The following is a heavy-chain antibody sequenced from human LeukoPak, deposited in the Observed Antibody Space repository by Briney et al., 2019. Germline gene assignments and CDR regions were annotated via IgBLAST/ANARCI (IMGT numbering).Heavy chain of an antibody. V-gene: IGHV3-23*01. Sequence: GGSLRLSRAASGFTFSSYAMSWVRQVPGKGLEWVSVITGSGDRPYYADSVKGRFTVSRDNSKNTLYLQINSLKTEDTAVYYCAKGPNDDSNYLFDYWGQGTMVTVSS. CDR3: AKGPNDDSNYLFDY. CDR2: ITGSGDRP. D-gene: IGHD4-11*01. CDR1: GFTFSSYA. J-gene: IGHJ4*02.